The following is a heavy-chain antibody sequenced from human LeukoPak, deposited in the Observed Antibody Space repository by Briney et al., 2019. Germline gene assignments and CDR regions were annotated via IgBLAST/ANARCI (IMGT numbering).Heavy chain of an antibody. CDR1: GGSISSGGYY. Sequence: PSETLSLTCTVSGGSISSGGYYWSWIRQPPGKGLEWIGYIYHSGSTYYNPSLKSRVTISVDRSKNQFSLKLSSVTAADTAVYYCARSDCSSTSCYTLFDYWGQGTLVTVSS. V-gene: IGHV4-30-2*01. CDR3: ARSDCSSTSCYTLFDY. J-gene: IGHJ4*02. CDR2: IYHSGST. D-gene: IGHD2-2*02.